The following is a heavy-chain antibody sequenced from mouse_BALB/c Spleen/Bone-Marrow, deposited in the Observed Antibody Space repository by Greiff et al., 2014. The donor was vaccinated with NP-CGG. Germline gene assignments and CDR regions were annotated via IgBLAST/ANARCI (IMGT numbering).Heavy chain of an antibody. CDR2: IRNKANGYTT. D-gene: IGHD2-1*01. J-gene: IGHJ1*01. CDR1: GFTFTDYY. Sequence: EVQGVESGGGLVQPGGSLRLSCATSGFTFTDYYMSWVRQPPGKALEWLGFIRNKANGYTTEYSASVKGQFTISRDNSQSILYLQMNTLRAEDSATYYCARDKNYGSYWYFDVWGAGTTVTVSS. V-gene: IGHV7-3*02. CDR3: ARDKNYGSYWYFDV.